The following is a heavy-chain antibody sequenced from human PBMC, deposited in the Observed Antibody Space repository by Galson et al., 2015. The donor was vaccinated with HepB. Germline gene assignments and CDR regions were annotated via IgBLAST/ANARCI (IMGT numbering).Heavy chain of an antibody. CDR3: VKPIIFNKSYFDY. Sequence: SLRLSCAASGFTFSSHTMTWVRQAPGKGLEWVSSITTGGGSTFYADSVKGRFTISRDNSQNTLYLQMNSLRADDTAVYYCVKPIIFNKSYFDYWGQGTLVTVSS. CDR1: GFTFSSHT. V-gene: IGHV3-23*01. J-gene: IGHJ4*02. D-gene: IGHD1-14*01. CDR2: ITTGGGST.